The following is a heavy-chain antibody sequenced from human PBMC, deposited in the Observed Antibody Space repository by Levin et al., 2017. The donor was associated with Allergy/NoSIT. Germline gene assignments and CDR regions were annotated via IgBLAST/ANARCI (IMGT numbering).Heavy chain of an antibody. V-gene: IGHV3-30*18. CDR2: ISHDGSNK. CDR1: GFTFSSYG. J-gene: IGHJ6*04. D-gene: IGHD6-13*01. CDR3: AKPLGIGEAGWLESGLDV. Sequence: GGSLRLSCAASGFTFSSYGMHWVRQAPGKGLEWVAVISHDGSNKYYADSVKGRFTISRDDSKNTLYLQMNSLSAEDTAVFYCAKPLGIGEAGWLESGLDVWGKGTTVTVSS.